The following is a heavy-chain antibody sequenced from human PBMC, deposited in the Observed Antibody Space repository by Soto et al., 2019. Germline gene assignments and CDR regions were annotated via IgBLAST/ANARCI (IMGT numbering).Heavy chain of an antibody. D-gene: IGHD6-19*01. CDR2: IIPILGIA. CDR1: GGTFSSYT. V-gene: IGHV1-69*08. J-gene: IGHJ4*02. Sequence: QVQLVQSGAEVKKPGSSVMVSCKASGGTFSSYTISWVRQATGQGLEWMGRIIPILGIANYAQKFQGRVTITADKSTSTAYMELSSLRSEDTAVYYCAREYSSGWPFDYWGQGTLVTVSS. CDR3: AREYSSGWPFDY.